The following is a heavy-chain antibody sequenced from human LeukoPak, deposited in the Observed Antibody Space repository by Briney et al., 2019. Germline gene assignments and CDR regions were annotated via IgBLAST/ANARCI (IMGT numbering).Heavy chain of an antibody. D-gene: IGHD3-10*01. J-gene: IGHJ4*02. V-gene: IGHV4-34*01. Sequence: PSETLSLTCAVYGGSFSGYYWSWIRQPPGKGLEWIGEINHSGSTNYNPSLKSRVTISVGTSKNQFSLKLSSVTAADTAVYYCARGLAYYYGSGSYSRPLYFDYWGQGTLVTVSS. CDR2: INHSGST. CDR3: ARGLAYYYGSGSYSRPLYFDY. CDR1: GGSFSGYY.